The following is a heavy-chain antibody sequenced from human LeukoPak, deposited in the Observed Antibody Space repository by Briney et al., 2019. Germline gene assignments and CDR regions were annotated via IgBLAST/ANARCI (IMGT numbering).Heavy chain of an antibody. V-gene: IGHV5-51*01. Sequence: TGESLKISYKASGYTFTSFFIGWVRQMPGQGLEWMGIIYTGDSDTRYSPSFQGQVTISVDKSISTAYLQWRSLKASDTTIYYCARPITGAGTDLGYWGQGTLVTVSS. CDR2: IYTGDSDT. D-gene: IGHD6-13*01. CDR1: GYTFTSFF. J-gene: IGHJ4*02. CDR3: ARPITGAGTDLGY.